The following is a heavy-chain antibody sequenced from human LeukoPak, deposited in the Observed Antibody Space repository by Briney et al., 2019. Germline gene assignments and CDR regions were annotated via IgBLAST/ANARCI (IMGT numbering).Heavy chain of an antibody. CDR3: ARDYFPRWVTSIDY. Sequence: GGSLRLPCAASGFTFSSYAMHWVRQAPGKGLEWVAVISYDGSNKYYADSVKGRFTISRDNSKNTLYLQMNSLRAEDTAVYYCARDYFPRWVTSIDYWGQGTLVTVSS. J-gene: IGHJ4*02. D-gene: IGHD4-17*01. CDR2: ISYDGSNK. CDR1: GFTFSSYA. V-gene: IGHV3-30*04.